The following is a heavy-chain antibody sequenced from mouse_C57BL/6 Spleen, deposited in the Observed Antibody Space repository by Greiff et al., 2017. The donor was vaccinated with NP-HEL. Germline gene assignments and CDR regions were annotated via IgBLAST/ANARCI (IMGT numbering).Heavy chain of an antibody. J-gene: IGHJ4*01. V-gene: IGHV3-1*01. CDR1: GYSITSGYD. CDR2: ISYSGST. D-gene: IGHD2-5*01. Sequence: VQLKESGPGMVKPSQSLSLTCTVTGYSITSGYDWHWIRHFPGNKLEWMGYISYSGSTNYNPSLKSRISITHDTSKNHFFLKLNSVTTEDTATYYCARAGDSNYVDYAMDYWGQGTSVTVSS. CDR3: ARAGDSNYVDYAMDY.